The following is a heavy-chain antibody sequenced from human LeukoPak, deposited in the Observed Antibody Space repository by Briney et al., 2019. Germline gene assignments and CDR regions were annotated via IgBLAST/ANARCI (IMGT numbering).Heavy chain of an antibody. V-gene: IGHV1-69*04. J-gene: IGHJ4*02. CDR2: IIPILGIA. CDR1: GGTFSSYA. CDR3: ARDRPDGSGSYSNPSGGY. Sequence: SVKVSCKASGGTFSSYAISWVRQAPGQGLEWMGRIIPILGIANYAQKFQGRVTITADKSTSTAYMELSSLRSEDTAVYYCARDRPDGSGSYSNPSGGYWGQGTLVTVSS. D-gene: IGHD3-10*01.